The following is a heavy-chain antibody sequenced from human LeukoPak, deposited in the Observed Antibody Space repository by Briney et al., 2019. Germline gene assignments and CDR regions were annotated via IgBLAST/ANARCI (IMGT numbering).Heavy chain of an antibody. Sequence: SETLSLTCTVSGGSISSGDYYWSWIRQPPGKGLEWIGYIYYSGSTYYNPSLKSRVTISVDTSKNQFSLKLSSVTAADTAVYYCASYGAHYYYYYYGMDVWGQGTTVTVSS. CDR2: IYYSGST. J-gene: IGHJ6*02. CDR3: ASYGAHYYYYYYGMDV. D-gene: IGHD4-17*01. V-gene: IGHV4-30-4*01. CDR1: GGSISSGDYY.